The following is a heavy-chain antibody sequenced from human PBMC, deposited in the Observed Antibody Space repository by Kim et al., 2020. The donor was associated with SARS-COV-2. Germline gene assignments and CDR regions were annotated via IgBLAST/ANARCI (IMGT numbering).Heavy chain of an antibody. V-gene: IGHV4-4*02. Sequence: SETLSLTCAVSGGSISSSNWWSWVRQPPGKGLEWIGEIYHSGSTNYNPSLKSRVTISVDKSKNQFSLKLSSVTAADTAVYYCARDGGTMVQGAHAFDIWGQGTMVTVSS. J-gene: IGHJ3*02. CDR3: ARDGGTMVQGAHAFDI. CDR2: IYHSGST. D-gene: IGHD3-10*01. CDR1: GGSISSSNW.